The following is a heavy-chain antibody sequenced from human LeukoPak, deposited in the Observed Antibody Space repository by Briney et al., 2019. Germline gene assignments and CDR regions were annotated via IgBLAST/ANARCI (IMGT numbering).Heavy chain of an antibody. V-gene: IGHV3-9*01. CDR3: AKASNYYDDSGYFAY. D-gene: IGHD3-22*01. CDR2: ISWNSGTI. CDR1: GFTFDDYA. J-gene: IGHJ4*02. Sequence: PGGSLRLSCAASGFTFDDYAMHWVRQAPGKGLEWVSGISWNSGTIDYADSVKGRFTISRDNAKNSLYLQMNSLRAEDTALYYCAKASNYYDDSGYFAYWGQGTLVTVSS.